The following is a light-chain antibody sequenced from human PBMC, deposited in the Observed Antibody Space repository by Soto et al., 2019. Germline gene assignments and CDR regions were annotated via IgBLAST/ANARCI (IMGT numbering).Light chain of an antibody. Sequence: EIVMTQSPASLSVSPGERATLSCRASQSVSSTLAWYQQKPGQAPRLLIYGAYTRATGIPARFSGSGSGTEFTLTISSLQSEDFAVYYCQQYNTWPFTFGPGTKVDIK. CDR2: GAY. J-gene: IGKJ3*01. CDR3: QQYNTWPFT. V-gene: IGKV3-15*01. CDR1: QSVSST.